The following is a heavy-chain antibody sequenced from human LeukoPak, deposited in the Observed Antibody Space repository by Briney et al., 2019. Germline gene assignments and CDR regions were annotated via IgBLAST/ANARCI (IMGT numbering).Heavy chain of an antibody. CDR3: ARLRGYYGSGSYWSWFDP. CDR2: INHSGST. CDR1: GGSISSSSYY. D-gene: IGHD3-10*01. V-gene: IGHV4-39*07. J-gene: IGHJ5*02. Sequence: SETLSLTCTVSGGSISSSSYYWSWIRQPPGKGLEWIGEINHSGSTNYNPSLKSRVTISVDTSKNQFSLKLSSVTAADTAVYYCARLRGYYGSGSYWSWFDPWGQGTLVTVSS.